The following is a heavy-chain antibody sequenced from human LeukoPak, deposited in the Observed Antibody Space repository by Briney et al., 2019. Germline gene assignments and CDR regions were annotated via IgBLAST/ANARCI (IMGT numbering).Heavy chain of an antibody. Sequence: SETLSLTCTVSGGSIRSITYNWGWIRQPPGKGLECIGSIHYTGSTYYNPSLKSRVTISVDTSNNQFSLKLSSVTAADTAVYYCARTGGSFYFYYYMDVWGKGTTVTVSS. D-gene: IGHD1-26*01. V-gene: IGHV4-39*07. CDR2: IHYTGST. CDR1: GGSIRSITYN. CDR3: ARTGGSFYFYYYMDV. J-gene: IGHJ6*03.